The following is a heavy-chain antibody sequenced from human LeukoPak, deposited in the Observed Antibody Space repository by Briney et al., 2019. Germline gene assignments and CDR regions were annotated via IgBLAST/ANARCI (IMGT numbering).Heavy chain of an antibody. CDR1: GGTFSSYA. CDR3: ARDTPFRRILYPHLPNYYMDV. J-gene: IGHJ6*03. D-gene: IGHD2-15*01. Sequence: ASVTVSCKASGGTFSSYAISWVRQAPGQGLEWMGWISAYNGNTNYAQKLQGRVTMTTDTSTSTDYMELRSLRSDDTAVYYCARDTPFRRILYPHLPNYYMDVWGKGTMVTISS. CDR2: ISAYNGNT. V-gene: IGHV1-18*01.